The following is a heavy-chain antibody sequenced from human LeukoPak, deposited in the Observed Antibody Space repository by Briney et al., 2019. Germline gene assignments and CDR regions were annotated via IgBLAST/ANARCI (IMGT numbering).Heavy chain of an antibody. CDR3: ARDLAARYDFWSGYLGWFDP. CDR1: GYTFTGYY. D-gene: IGHD3-3*01. J-gene: IGHJ5*02. Sequence: ASVKVSCKASGYTFTGYYMHWVRQAPGQGREWMGWINPNSGCTNYVRKVQGRVTMTRDTSISTAYMALGRMRSNDTAVYYCARDLAARYDFWSGYLGWFDPWGQGTLVTVSS. CDR2: INPNSGCT. V-gene: IGHV1-2*02.